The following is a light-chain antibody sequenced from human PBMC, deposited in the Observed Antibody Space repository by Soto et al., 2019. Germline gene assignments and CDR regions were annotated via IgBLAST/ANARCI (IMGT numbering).Light chain of an antibody. J-gene: IGLJ2*01. Sequence: SYELTQPPSVSVSPGQTARITCSGAALPKQYAYWYQQKPGQAPVLVIYKDSERPSGIPERFSGSSSGTTVTLTISGVQAEDEADYCCQSADSSGTYVVFGGGTKLTVL. CDR3: QSADSSGTYVV. CDR1: ALPKQY. V-gene: IGLV3-25*03. CDR2: KDS.